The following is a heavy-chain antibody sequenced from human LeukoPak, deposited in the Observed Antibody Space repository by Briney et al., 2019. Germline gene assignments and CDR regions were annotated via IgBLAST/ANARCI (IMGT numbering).Heavy chain of an antibody. Sequence: PSETLSLTCTVSGGSISSSSYYWGWIRQPPGKGLEWIGSIYYSGSTYYNPSLKSRVTISVDTSKYQFSLKLSSVTAADTAVYYCARRLAGTEDYWGQGTLVTVPS. V-gene: IGHV4-39*01. CDR1: GGSISSSSYY. CDR3: ARRLAGTEDY. D-gene: IGHD6-13*01. CDR2: IYYSGST. J-gene: IGHJ4*02.